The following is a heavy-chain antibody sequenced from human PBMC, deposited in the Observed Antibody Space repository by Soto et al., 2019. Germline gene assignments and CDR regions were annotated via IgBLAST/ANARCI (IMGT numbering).Heavy chain of an antibody. CDR3: ARRSIVPAPNWFDP. Sequence: QLQLQESGPGLVKASETLSLTCTVSGGSISSSSYYWGWIRQPPGKGLEWIGSIYYSGSTYYNPALKSRVTISVDTSKNQFSLKLSSVTAADTAVYYCARRSIVPAPNWFDPWGQGTLVTVSS. CDR2: IYYSGST. D-gene: IGHD2-2*01. V-gene: IGHV4-39*01. CDR1: GGSISSSSYY. J-gene: IGHJ5*02.